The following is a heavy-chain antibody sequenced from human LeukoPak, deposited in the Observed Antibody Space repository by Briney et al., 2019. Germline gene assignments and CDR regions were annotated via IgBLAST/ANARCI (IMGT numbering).Heavy chain of an antibody. V-gene: IGHV3-23*01. Sequence: PGGSLRLSCTASEFTFSSYAMSWVRQAPGKGLEWVSSVSGSGGSTYYADSVMGRFTISRDNSKSTLFLQMSSLGAEDTAVYYCAKSSYYDSSGYYREYYFDYWGQGTLVTVSS. D-gene: IGHD3-22*01. J-gene: IGHJ4*02. CDR1: EFTFSSYA. CDR2: VSGSGGST. CDR3: AKSSYYDSSGYYREYYFDY.